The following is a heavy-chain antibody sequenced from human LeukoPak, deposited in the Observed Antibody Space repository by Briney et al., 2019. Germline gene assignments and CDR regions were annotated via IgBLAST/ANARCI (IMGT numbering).Heavy chain of an antibody. D-gene: IGHD3-10*01. CDR3: AKDDSYGSGPYGMDV. V-gene: IGHV3-30*02. Sequence: GGSLRLSCAASGFTFSSYGMHWVRQAPGKGLEWVAFIRYDGSNKYYADSVKGRFTISRDNSENTLYLQMNSLRAEDTAVYYCAKDDSYGSGPYGMDVWGQGTTVTVSS. CDR1: GFTFSSYG. J-gene: IGHJ6*02. CDR2: IRYDGSNK.